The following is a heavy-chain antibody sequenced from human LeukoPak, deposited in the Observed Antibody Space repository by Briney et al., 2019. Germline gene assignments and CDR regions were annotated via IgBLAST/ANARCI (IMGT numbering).Heavy chain of an antibody. Sequence: GGSLRLSCAASGFTFSSYAMHWVRQAPGKGLEWVAVISYDGSNKYYADSVKGRFTISRDNSKNTLYLQMNSLRAEDTAVYYCAKDREKWLVGYYFDYWGQGTLVTVSS. V-gene: IGHV3-30-3*01. D-gene: IGHD6-19*01. CDR1: GFTFSSYA. J-gene: IGHJ4*02. CDR2: ISYDGSNK. CDR3: AKDREKWLVGYYFDY.